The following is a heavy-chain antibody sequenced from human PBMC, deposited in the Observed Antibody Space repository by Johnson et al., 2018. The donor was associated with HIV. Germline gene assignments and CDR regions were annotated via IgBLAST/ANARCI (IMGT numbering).Heavy chain of an antibody. V-gene: IGHV3-30*04. CDR3: VRERSHFYDSSGYPDYDAFDI. CDR2: ISYDGSNK. Sequence: QVQLVESGGGLVQPGGSLRLSCAASGFTFSSYAMHWVRQAPGKGLEWVAVISYDGSNKYYADSVKGRFTISRDNSKNTLYLQMNSRRAEDTAVYYCVRERSHFYDSSGYPDYDAFDIWGQGTMVTVSS. J-gene: IGHJ3*02. CDR1: GFTFSSYA. D-gene: IGHD3-22*01.